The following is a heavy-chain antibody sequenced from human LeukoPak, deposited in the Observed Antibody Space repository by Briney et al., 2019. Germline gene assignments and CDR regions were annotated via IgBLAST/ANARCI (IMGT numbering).Heavy chain of an antibody. CDR2: IYHSGST. Sequence: SETLSLTCTVSGGSISSSSYYWGWIRQPPGKGLEWIGYIYHSGSTYYNPSLKSRVTISVDRSKNQFSLKLSSVTAADTAVYYCARVFTMVRGVKAFDYWGQGTLVTVSS. CDR3: ARVFTMVRGVKAFDY. V-gene: IGHV4-39*07. J-gene: IGHJ4*02. CDR1: GGSISSSSYY. D-gene: IGHD3-10*01.